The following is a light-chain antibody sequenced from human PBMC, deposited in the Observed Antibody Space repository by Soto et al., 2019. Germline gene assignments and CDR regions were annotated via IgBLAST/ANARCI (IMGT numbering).Light chain of an antibody. V-gene: IGKV1-8*01. Sequence: AIRMTQSPSSFSASTGYRVTITCRASQGISSYLAWYQQKPGKAPKLLIYDASSLESGVPSRFSGSGSGTEFTLTISSLQPDDFATYYCQQYNSYRTFGQGTKVDIK. CDR1: QGISSY. CDR2: DAS. CDR3: QQYNSYRT. J-gene: IGKJ1*01.